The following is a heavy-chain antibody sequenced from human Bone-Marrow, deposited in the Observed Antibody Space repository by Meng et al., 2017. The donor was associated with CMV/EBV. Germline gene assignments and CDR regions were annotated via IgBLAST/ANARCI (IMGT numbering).Heavy chain of an antibody. CDR1: GFTFSSYG. D-gene: IGHD1-14*01. J-gene: IGHJ4*02. CDR2: IRYDGSNK. Sequence: SCKASGFTFSSYGMHWVRQAPGKGLEWVTFIRYDGSNKYYADSVKGRFTISRDNSKNTLYLQMNSLRAEDTAVYYCARVGGNRDYWGQGTLVTVSS. CDR3: ARVGGNRDY. V-gene: IGHV3-30*02.